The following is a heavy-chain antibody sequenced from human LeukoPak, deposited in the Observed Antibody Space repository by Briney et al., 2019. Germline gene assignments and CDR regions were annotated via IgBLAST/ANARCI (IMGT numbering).Heavy chain of an antibody. CDR3: ASPSEYSGSYLDY. D-gene: IGHD1-26*01. Sequence: SETLSLTCAVSGYSLSSGYYWGWIRQPPGKGLEWIGSIYHSGSTYYNPSLKSRVTISVDTSKNQFSLKLSSVTAADTAVYYCASPSEYSGSYLDYWGQGTLVTVSS. J-gene: IGHJ4*02. V-gene: IGHV4-38-2*01. CDR2: IYHSGST. CDR1: GYSLSSGYY.